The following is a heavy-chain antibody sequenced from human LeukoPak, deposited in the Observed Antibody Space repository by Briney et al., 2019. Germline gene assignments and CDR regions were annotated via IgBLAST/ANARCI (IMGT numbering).Heavy chain of an antibody. D-gene: IGHD4-23*01. CDR2: ISSSSTI. Sequence: GGSLRLSCAASGFTFSSYSINWVRQAPGKGLEWVSYISSSSTISYADSVKSRFTISRDNANSSLYLQMNSLRDEDTAVYYCARGGTSSSLAYWGQGTLVTVSS. J-gene: IGHJ4*02. CDR3: ARGGTSSSLAY. CDR1: GFTFSSYS. V-gene: IGHV3-48*02.